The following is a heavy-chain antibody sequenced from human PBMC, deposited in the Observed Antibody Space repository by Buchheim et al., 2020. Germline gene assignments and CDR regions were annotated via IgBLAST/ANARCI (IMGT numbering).Heavy chain of an antibody. J-gene: IGHJ5*02. CDR1: GGIYNSFA. CDR3: ARALTSPDMGVFDP. CDR2: VHPHNGHT. D-gene: IGHD3-16*01. Sequence: QVQLVQSGAEVKKPGSSVKVSCKASGGIYNSFAFSWVRQAPGQGPEWMGWVHPHNGHTGYAQKFQGRVTMTRNTSISTAYMELSSLRSEDTAVYYCARALTSPDMGVFDPWGQGTL. V-gene: IGHV1-8*02.